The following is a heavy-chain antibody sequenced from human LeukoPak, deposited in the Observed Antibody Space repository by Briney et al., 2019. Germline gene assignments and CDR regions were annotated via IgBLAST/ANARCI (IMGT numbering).Heavy chain of an antibody. J-gene: IGHJ4*02. CDR1: GASISSESYY. CDR3: ASVACSAVTCFGFLFFDY. Sequence: SETLSLTCTVAGASISSESYYWGWIRQPPGKRLEWIGSIYFIGSTYYNPSLKSRVTVSLDTPNNQFSLKLSSATAADTAVYYCASVACSAVTCFGFLFFDYWGQGTLVTVSS. V-gene: IGHV4-39*01. CDR2: IYFIGST. D-gene: IGHD2-15*01.